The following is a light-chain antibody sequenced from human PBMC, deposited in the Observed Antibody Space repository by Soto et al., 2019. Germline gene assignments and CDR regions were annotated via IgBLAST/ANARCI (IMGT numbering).Light chain of an antibody. V-gene: IGKV3-11*01. CDR1: QSVGSY. CDR3: QQRSNWPSLT. J-gene: IGKJ4*01. CDR2: DAS. Sequence: EIVSIQSPATLSLSPGERATLSCRASQSVGSYLAWYQHKPGQAPRLLISDASNRATGIPARFSGSGSETDFTLTISSLEPEDSAVYYCQQRSNWPSLTFGGGTKVDI.